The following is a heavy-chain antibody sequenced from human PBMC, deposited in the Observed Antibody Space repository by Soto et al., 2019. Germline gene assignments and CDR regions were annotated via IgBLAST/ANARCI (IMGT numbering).Heavy chain of an antibody. CDR1: GFTFSSYA. CDR3: ARSPMVYVIHLDY. D-gene: IGHD2-8*01. CDR2: ISGSSGGST. Sequence: GGSLRLSCAASGFTFSSYAMTWVRQAPGKGLEWVSSISGSSGGSTNYANSVKGRFTISRDNSKNTLYLRMNSLRPEDTAIYYCARSPMVYVIHLDYWRQGALVTVSS. V-gene: IGHV3-23*01. J-gene: IGHJ4*02.